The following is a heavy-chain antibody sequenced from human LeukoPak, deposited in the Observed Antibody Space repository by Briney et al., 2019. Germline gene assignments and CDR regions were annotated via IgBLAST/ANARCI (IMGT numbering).Heavy chain of an antibody. Sequence: GGSLRLSCAASGFTFSSYAMTWVRQAPGKGLEWVSAIGGSTYYADSVKGRFTISRDNSKNTLYLQMNSLRAEDTAVYYCARGPAGYCSSTSCSQWRGARYYYYGMDVWGQGTTVTVSS. J-gene: IGHJ6*02. CDR1: GFTFSSYA. V-gene: IGHV3-23*01. D-gene: IGHD2-2*03. CDR2: IGGST. CDR3: ARGPAGYCSSTSCSQWRGARYYYYGMDV.